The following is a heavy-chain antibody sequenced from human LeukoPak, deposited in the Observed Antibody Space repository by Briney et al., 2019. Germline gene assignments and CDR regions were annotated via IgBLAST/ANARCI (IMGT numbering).Heavy chain of an antibody. CDR1: GFTFSSYG. D-gene: IGHD3-22*01. CDR2: IWYDGSNK. V-gene: IGHV3-33*06. Sequence: PGGSLRLSCAASGFTFSSYGMPWVRQAPGKGLEWVAVIWYDGSNKYYADSVKGRFTISRDNSKNTLYLQMNSLRAEDTAVYYCAKGGYYYDSSGYDAYYYYYYYMDVWGKGTTVTVSS. J-gene: IGHJ6*03. CDR3: AKGGYYYDSSGYDAYYYYYYYMDV.